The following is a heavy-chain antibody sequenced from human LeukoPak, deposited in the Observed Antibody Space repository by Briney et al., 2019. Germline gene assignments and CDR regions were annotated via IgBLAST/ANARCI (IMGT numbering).Heavy chain of an antibody. CDR1: GYNFTNYW. D-gene: IGHD1-26*01. CDR3: ARLASGRYPDSYYGGMDV. CDR2: IYPGDSDT. Sequence: GESLKISCKGSGYNFTNYWIGWVRQMPGKGLEWMGIIYPGDSDTRYSPPFQGQVSISADTSIIAAYLQWSSLKAPDTAIYYCARLASGRYPDSYYGGMDVWGQGTTVTVSS. J-gene: IGHJ6*02. V-gene: IGHV5-51*01.